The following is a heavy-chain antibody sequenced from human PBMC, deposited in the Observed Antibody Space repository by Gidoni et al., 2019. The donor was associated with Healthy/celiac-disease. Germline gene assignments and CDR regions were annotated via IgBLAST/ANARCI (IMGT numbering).Heavy chain of an antibody. Sequence: QVQLVQSGAEVKKPGASVKVSCKASGYTFTSYYMHSVRQPPGQGLEWMGIINPSGGSTSYAQKFQGRVTMTRDTSTSTVYMELSSLRSEDTAVYYCARILNYYDSSGYPAMGYWGQGTLVTVSS. CDR3: ARILNYYDSSGYPAMGY. CDR2: INPSGGST. CDR1: GYTFTSYY. V-gene: IGHV1-46*01. J-gene: IGHJ4*02. D-gene: IGHD3-22*01.